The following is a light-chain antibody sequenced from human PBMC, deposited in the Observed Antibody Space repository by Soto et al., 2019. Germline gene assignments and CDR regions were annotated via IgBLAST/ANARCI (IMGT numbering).Light chain of an antibody. CDR3: QQYTGAPLT. J-gene: IGKJ1*01. V-gene: IGKV3-20*01. Sequence: EIELTQSPPTLSLSPGERATLSFRASQSVTDNYLAWYQQKPGQAPRLVISGAASRTSGIPDRFSASGSGTDFTLTISSLEPEDFAVYYCQQYTGAPLTFGQGTKLDI. CDR1: QSVTDNY. CDR2: GAA.